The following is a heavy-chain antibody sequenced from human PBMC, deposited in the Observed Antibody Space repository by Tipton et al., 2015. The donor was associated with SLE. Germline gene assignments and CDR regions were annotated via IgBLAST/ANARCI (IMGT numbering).Heavy chain of an antibody. Sequence: GSLRLSCAASGFTFSSYSMNWVRQAPGKGLEWVSSISSSSSYIYYADSVKGRFTISRDNAKNSLYLQMNSLRAEDTAVYYCARDNYYDSSGYSPPVDYWGQGTLVTVSS. V-gene: IGHV3-21*01. CDR2: ISSSSSYI. CDR1: GFTFSSYS. J-gene: IGHJ4*02. CDR3: ARDNYYDSSGYSPPVDY. D-gene: IGHD3-22*01.